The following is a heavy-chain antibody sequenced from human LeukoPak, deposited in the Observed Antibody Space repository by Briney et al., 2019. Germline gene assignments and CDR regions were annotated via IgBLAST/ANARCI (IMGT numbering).Heavy chain of an antibody. CDR3: AKDQSWGVVAGAIAGVLDY. CDR2: ISYDGTNK. CDR1: GFTFTTYG. V-gene: IGHV3-30*18. D-gene: IGHD6-19*01. J-gene: IGHJ4*02. Sequence: GRSLRLSCAASGFTFTTYGMHWVRQAPGKGLEWVAVISYDGTNKYYADSVKGRFTISRDNSKNTLYLQMNSLRAEDTAVYYCAKDQSWGVVAGAIAGVLDYWGQGTLVTVSS.